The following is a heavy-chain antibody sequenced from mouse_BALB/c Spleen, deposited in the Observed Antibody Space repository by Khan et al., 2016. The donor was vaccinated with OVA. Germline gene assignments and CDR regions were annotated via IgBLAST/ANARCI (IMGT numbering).Heavy chain of an antibody. J-gene: IGHJ2*01. Sequence: VRLQQSGPELVKPGASVKISCKASGYTFTDYNMDWVKQSHGKSLEWIGDITPNNGGTIYNQKFKGKATLTVDKSSSTAYMELRSPTSEDTAVYYCTRGGHGSPFDYWGQGTTLTGSS. V-gene: IGHV1-18*01. CDR3: TRGGHGSPFDY. CDR2: ITPNNGGT. CDR1: GYTFTDYN. D-gene: IGHD1-1*01.